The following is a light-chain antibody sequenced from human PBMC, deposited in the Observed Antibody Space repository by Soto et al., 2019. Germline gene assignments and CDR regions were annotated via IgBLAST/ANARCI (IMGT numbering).Light chain of an antibody. Sequence: QSVLTQPASVSGSPGQSITISCTGTSSDVGGYNYVSWYQQHPGKAPQLMIYEVSNRPSGVPDRFSGSKSGNTASLTISGLQAEDEADYYCCSYAGSYTYVFGTGTKLTVL. CDR1: SSDVGGYNY. J-gene: IGLJ1*01. CDR3: CSYAGSYTYV. CDR2: EVS. V-gene: IGLV2-11*01.